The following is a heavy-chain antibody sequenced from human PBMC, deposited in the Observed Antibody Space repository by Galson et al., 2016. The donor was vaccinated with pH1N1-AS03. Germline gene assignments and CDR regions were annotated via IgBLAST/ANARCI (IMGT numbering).Heavy chain of an antibody. CDR1: GFIFSNHG. V-gene: IGHV3-64*02. Sequence: SLRLSCAASGFIFSNHGMHWARQAPGKGPESVARISSDGGSTYYADSVKARFTISRDNSKNTLYLQMDSLRVEDTAVYYCERAGGYWGQGTLVTVSS. CDR3: ERAGGY. CDR2: ISSDGGST. J-gene: IGHJ4*02.